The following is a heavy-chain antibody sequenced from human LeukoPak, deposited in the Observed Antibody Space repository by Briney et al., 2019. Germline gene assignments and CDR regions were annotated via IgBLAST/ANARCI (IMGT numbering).Heavy chain of an antibody. Sequence: PSETLSLTCAVYGGSFSGYYWSWIRQPPGKGLEWIGEINHSGSTNYNPSLKSRVTISVDTSKNQFSLKLSSVAAADTAVYYCARGFPPYDYVWGSYRLYYFDYWGQGTLVTVSS. CDR3: ARGFPPYDYVWGSYRLYYFDY. CDR2: INHSGST. D-gene: IGHD3-16*02. V-gene: IGHV4-34*01. J-gene: IGHJ4*02. CDR1: GGSFSGYY.